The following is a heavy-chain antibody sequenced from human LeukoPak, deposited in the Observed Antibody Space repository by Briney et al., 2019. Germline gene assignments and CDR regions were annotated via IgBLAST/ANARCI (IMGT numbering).Heavy chain of an antibody. J-gene: IGHJ4*02. D-gene: IGHD3-10*01. CDR1: GYSMSSGYY. CDR3: ASESSTLAYYFDY. Sequence: PSETLSLTCTVSGYSMSSGYYWGWIRQPPGKGLEWIGSIYHSGSTYYNPSLKSRVTISVDTSKNQFSLKLSSVTAADTAVYYCASESSTLAYYFDYWGQGTLVTVSS. CDR2: IYHSGST. V-gene: IGHV4-38-2*02.